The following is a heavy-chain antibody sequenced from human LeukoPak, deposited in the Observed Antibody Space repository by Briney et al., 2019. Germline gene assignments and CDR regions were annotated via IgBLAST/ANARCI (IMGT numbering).Heavy chain of an antibody. D-gene: IGHD6-13*01. CDR1: GFTFSSYS. Sequence: KTGGSLRLSCAASGFTFSSYSMNWVRQAPGKGLEWVSSISSSSSYIYYADSVKGRFTISRDNAKNSLYLQMNSLRAEDTAVYYCARDSSQQLVPDAFDIWGQGTMVTVS. J-gene: IGHJ3*02. V-gene: IGHV3-21*01. CDR2: ISSSSSYI. CDR3: ARDSSQQLVPDAFDI.